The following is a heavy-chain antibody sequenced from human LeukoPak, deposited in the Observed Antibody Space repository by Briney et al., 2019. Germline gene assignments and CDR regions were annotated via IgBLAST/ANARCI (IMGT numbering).Heavy chain of an antibody. J-gene: IGHJ6*03. CDR3: ARSAVPYYYDSSGPDYYYYYMDV. D-gene: IGHD3-22*01. Sequence: SVKVSCKASGGTFSSYAISWVRQAPGQGLEWMGGIIPIFGTANYAQKFQGRVTITADEPTSTAYMELSSLRSEDTAVYYCARSAVPYYYDSSGPDYYYYYMDVWGKGTTVTISS. CDR2: IIPIFGTA. CDR1: GGTFSSYA. V-gene: IGHV1-69*13.